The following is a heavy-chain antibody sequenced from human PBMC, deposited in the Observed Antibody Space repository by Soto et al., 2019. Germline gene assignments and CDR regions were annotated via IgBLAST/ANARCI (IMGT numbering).Heavy chain of an antibody. J-gene: IGHJ6*03. V-gene: IGHV1-8*01. CDR2: MNANGGNT. Sequence: QVQLVQSGAEVKKPGASVKVSCKASGYTFTSYDINWVRQATGQGLEWMGWMNANGGNTGYAQKFQGRVTMTSNTSISPAYMGLSSLTSEDTAVYYCARVDRVMDVWGKGTTDTVSS. D-gene: IGHD3-22*01. CDR3: ARVDRVMDV. CDR1: GYTFTSYD.